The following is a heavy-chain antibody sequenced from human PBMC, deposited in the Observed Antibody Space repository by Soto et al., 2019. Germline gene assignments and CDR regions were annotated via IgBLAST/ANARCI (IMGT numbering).Heavy chain of an antibody. CDR3: AREYDSSSWYPRKTFDY. CDR1: GFTFSSYW. V-gene: IGHV3-7*01. Sequence: EVQLVESGGGLVQPGGSLRLSCAASGFTFSSYWMSWVRQAPGKGLEWVANIKQDGSEKYYVDSVKGRFTISRDNAKNSLYLQMNSLRAEDTAVYYCAREYDSSSWYPRKTFDYWGQGTLVTVSS. D-gene: IGHD6-13*01. CDR2: IKQDGSEK. J-gene: IGHJ4*02.